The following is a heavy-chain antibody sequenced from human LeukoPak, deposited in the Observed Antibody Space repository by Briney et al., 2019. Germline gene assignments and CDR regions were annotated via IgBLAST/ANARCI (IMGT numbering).Heavy chain of an antibody. D-gene: IGHD6-13*01. J-gene: IGHJ4*02. CDR3: ARCSSSWELDY. CDR2: INPNSGGT. V-gene: IGHV1-2*02. CDR1: GYTFTGYY. Sequence: ASAKVSCKASGYTFTGYYMHWVRQAPGQGLEWMGWINPNSGGTNYAQKFQGRVTMTRDTSISTAYMELSRLRSDDTAVYYCARCSSSWELDYWDQGTLVTVSS.